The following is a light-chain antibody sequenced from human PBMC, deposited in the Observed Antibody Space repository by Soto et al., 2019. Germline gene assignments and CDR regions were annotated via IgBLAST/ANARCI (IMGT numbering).Light chain of an antibody. CDR2: EVS. CDR3: CSYASSGLFV. V-gene: IGLV2-23*02. J-gene: IGLJ1*01. CDR1: NIDFGTYNL. Sequence: QSVLTQPASVSGSRGQSLTISCAGTNIDFGTYNLVSWYQHHPGKAPKLIIYEVSKRPSGVSYRFSGSKSGNTASLTISGLQAEDDADYYCSYASSGLFVFGTGTKVTVL.